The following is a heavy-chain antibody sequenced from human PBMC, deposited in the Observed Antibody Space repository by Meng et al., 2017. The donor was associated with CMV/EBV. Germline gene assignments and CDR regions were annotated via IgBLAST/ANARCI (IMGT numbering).Heavy chain of an antibody. CDR3: ARVNGGGSFEVDY. CDR2: IYYSGST. V-gene: IGHV4-39*07. CDR1: GGSISSSSYY. J-gene: IGHJ4*02. D-gene: IGHD2-15*01. Sequence: SETLSLTCTVSGGSISSSSYYWGWIRQPPGKGLEWIGSIYYSGSTNYNPSLKSRVTISVDTSKNQFSLKLSSVTAADTAVYYCARVNGGGSFEVDYWGQGTLVTVSS.